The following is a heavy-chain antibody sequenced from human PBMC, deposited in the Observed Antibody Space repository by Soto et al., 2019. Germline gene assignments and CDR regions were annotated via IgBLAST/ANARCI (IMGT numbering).Heavy chain of an antibody. CDR3: ARDMEDIVVVPAAINLYYYYYYGMDV. CDR1: GFTFSSYA. V-gene: IGHV3-30-3*01. CDR2: ISYDGSNK. D-gene: IGHD2-2*02. J-gene: IGHJ6*02. Sequence: GGSLRLSCAASGFTFSSYAMHWVRQAPGKGLEWVAVISYDGSNKYYADSVKGRFTISRDNSKNTLYLQMNSLRAEDTAVYYCARDMEDIVVVPAAINLYYYYYYGMDVWGQGTTVTVSS.